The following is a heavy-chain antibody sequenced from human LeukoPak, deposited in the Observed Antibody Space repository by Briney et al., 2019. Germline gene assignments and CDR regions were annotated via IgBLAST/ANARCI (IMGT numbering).Heavy chain of an antibody. Sequence: SVKVSCKASGGTFSSYAISWVRQAPGQGLEWMGGIIPIFGTANYAQKFQGRVTTTADESTSTAYMELSSLRSEDTAVYYCARGSGYCSSTSCYDFDYWGQGTLVTVSS. CDR2: IIPIFGTA. V-gene: IGHV1-69*13. CDR1: GGTFSSYA. CDR3: ARGSGYCSSTSCYDFDY. J-gene: IGHJ4*02. D-gene: IGHD2-2*01.